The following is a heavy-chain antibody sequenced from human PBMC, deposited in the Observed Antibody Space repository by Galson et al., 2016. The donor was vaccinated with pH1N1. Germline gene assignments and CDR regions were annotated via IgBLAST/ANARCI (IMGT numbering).Heavy chain of an antibody. D-gene: IGHD4-17*01. J-gene: IGHJ6*02. CDR2: IKQDGSEK. CDR1: GFSFSNYL. V-gene: IGHV3-7*01. CDR3: ARDHDFGDSDPSHYYYGMDV. Sequence: SLRLSCAASGFSFSNYLMSWVRQAPGKGLEWVANIKQDGSEKYCVDSVKGRFTISRDNAKNSLYLQMSSLRAEDTAVYYCARDHDFGDSDPSHYYYGMDVWGQGTTVTVSS.